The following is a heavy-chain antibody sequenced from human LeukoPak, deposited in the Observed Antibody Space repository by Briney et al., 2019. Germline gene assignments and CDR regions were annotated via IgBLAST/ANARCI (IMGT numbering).Heavy chain of an antibody. J-gene: IGHJ4*02. CDR2: FDPEDGET. CDR3: ATGQSIAVAVISYYFDY. Sequence: ASVKVSCKVSGYTLTELSMHWVRQAPGKGLEWMGGFDPEDGETIYAQKSQGRVTMTEDTATDTAYMELSSLRSEDTAVYYCATGQSIAVAVISYYFDYWGQGTLVTVSS. V-gene: IGHV1-24*01. CDR1: GYTLTELS. D-gene: IGHD6-19*01.